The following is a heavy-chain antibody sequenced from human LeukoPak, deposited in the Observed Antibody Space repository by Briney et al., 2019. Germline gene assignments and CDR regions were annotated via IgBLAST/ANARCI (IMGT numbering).Heavy chain of an antibody. CDR1: GFTFSSYG. D-gene: IGHD3-10*01. CDR2: IQYDESNK. V-gene: IGHV3-30*02. CDR3: AKAVTMVRGVINRGFDY. Sequence: GGSLRLSCAASGFTFSSYGMHWVRQAPGKGLEWVAFIQYDESNKDYADSVKGRFTISRDNSKNTLYLQMSSLRAEDTAVYYCAKAVTMVRGVINRGFDYWGQGTLVTVSS. J-gene: IGHJ4*02.